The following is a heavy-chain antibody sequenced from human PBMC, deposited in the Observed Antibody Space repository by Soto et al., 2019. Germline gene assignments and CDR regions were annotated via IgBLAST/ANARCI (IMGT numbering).Heavy chain of an antibody. CDR2: ISWNSGGI. CDR3: AKDMIAAAGTLAA. CDR1: GFNFDDYG. D-gene: IGHD6-13*01. V-gene: IGHV3-9*01. Sequence: GGSMRLSCAASGFNFDDYGRHWVRQEPGKGLEWVSGISWNSGGIGYADSVKGRFTISRDNAKNSLYLQMNSLRAEDTALYYCAKDMIAAAGTLAAWGQGTVVTVSS. J-gene: IGHJ4*02.